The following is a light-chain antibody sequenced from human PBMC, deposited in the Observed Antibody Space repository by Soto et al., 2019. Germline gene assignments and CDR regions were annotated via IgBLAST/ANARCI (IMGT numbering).Light chain of an antibody. CDR2: AAS. J-gene: IGKJ4*01. CDR1: QSINTY. CDR3: QQSYSTPRT. Sequence: DIEMTQSPSSLSASVGDRVTITCRTSQSINTYLKWYQQKPGEAPELLIYAASILQNGVPSTFSGSGSGTDFTLTISTLQPEDFATYYCQQSYSTPRTFGGGTKVEVK. V-gene: IGKV1-39*01.